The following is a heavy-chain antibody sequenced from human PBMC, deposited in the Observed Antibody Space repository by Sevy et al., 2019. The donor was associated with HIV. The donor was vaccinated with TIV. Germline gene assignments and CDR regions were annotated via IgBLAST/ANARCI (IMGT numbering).Heavy chain of an antibody. CDR3: ARVRGAVAGTNGAGAFDI. D-gene: IGHD6-19*01. Sequence: GGSLRLSCAASGFTFSSYSMNWVRQAPGKGLEWVSSISSSSSYIYYADSVKGRFTISRDNAKNSLYLQMNSLRAEDKAVYYCARVRGAVAGTNGAGAFDIWGQGTMVTVSS. V-gene: IGHV3-21*01. CDR2: ISSSSSYI. J-gene: IGHJ3*02. CDR1: GFTFSSYS.